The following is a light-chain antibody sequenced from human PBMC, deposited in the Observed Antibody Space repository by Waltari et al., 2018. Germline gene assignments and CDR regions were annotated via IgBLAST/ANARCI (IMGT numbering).Light chain of an antibody. CDR1: RTIKSN. CDR2: GSY. V-gene: IGKV3-15*01. J-gene: IGKJ1*01. Sequence: EIVMTPSPATLSVFPGDSATLSRRASRTIKSNLARDQLTPGQAPRLLIFGSYTRATGSPDRFSGSGSGTEFTLSISSLQSEDFAVYFCQQYDSWLGTFGQGTKWEIK. CDR3: QQYDSWLGT.